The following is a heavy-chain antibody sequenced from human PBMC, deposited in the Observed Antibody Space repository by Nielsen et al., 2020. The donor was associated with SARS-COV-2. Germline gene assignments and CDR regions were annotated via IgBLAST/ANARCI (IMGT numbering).Heavy chain of an antibody. J-gene: IGHJ4*02. CDR3: ARQGRFCSRTTCSRNYFDS. CDR1: GYTFKNYW. D-gene: IGHD2-2*01. V-gene: IGHV5-51*01. Sequence: GESLKISCKGSGYTFKNYWIVWVRQMPGKGLEWMGIIDPSDSDARYSPSFQGQVTISADKSINTAYLQWSSLKASDTAIYYCARQGRFCSRTTCSRNYFDSWGQGTLVTVSS. CDR2: IDPSDSDA.